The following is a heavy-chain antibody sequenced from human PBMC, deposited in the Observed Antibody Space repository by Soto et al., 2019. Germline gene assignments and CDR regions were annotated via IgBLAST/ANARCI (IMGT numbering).Heavy chain of an antibody. V-gene: IGHV3-48*01. CDR2: ISSSSTTV. CDR3: AGGLSLSMAGLLVY. J-gene: IGHJ4*02. CDR1: GFTFSSYS. Sequence: EVQLVESGGGVVQPGESLRLSCAASGFTFSSYSMNWVRQAPGKWPEGVAYISSSSTTVYYADSVRGRFTISRDNAHRSVGLHMDSLRPEDSAVYFCAGGLSLSMAGLLVYWGQGALVTVSS. D-gene: IGHD6-19*01.